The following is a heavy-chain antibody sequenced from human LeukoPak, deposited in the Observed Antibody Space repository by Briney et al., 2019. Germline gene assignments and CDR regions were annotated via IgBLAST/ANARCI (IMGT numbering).Heavy chain of an antibody. CDR1: GYTFTSYG. D-gene: IGHD3-22*01. Sequence: ASVKVSCKASGYTFTSYGISWVRQAPGQGLEWMGWISAYNGNTNYAQKLQGRVTMTTDTSTSTAYMELRSLRSDDTAVYYCARVYRPYDSSGYYGPLEGYFDYWGQGTLVTVSS. V-gene: IGHV1-18*01. CDR2: ISAYNGNT. CDR3: ARVYRPYDSSGYYGPLEGYFDY. J-gene: IGHJ4*02.